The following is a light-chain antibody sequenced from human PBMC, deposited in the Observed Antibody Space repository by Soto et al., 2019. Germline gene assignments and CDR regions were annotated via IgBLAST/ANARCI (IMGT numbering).Light chain of an antibody. J-gene: IGKJ2*01. CDR3: QQYNSYYT. Sequence: DIPMTQSPSTLSASVGDRVTITCRASQSISSWLAWYQQKPGKAPKLLIYKASSLESGVPSRFSGSGSGTEFTLTISSLQPDDFATDCCQQYNSYYTCGQGTKLEIK. CDR1: QSISSW. V-gene: IGKV1-5*03. CDR2: KAS.